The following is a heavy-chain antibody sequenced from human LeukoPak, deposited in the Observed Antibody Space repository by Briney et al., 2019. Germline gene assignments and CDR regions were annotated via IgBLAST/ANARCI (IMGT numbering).Heavy chain of an antibody. J-gene: IGHJ4*02. D-gene: IGHD1-7*01. CDR3: AARGYNWNYDY. Sequence: PAGGSLRLSCAASGFTFDDYAMHWVRQAPGKGLEWVSLISWDGGSTYYADSVKGRFTISRDNSKNTLYLQMNSLRAEDTAVYYCAARGYNWNYDYWGQGTLVTVSS. CDR2: ISWDGGST. V-gene: IGHV3-43D*04. CDR1: GFTFDDYA.